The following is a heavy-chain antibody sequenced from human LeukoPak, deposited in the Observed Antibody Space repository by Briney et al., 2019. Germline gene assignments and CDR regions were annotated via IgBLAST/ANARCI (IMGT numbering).Heavy chain of an antibody. V-gene: IGHV1-8*01. CDR1: GYTFTSYD. Sequence: ASVKVSCKASGYTFTSYDINWVRQATGQGLGWMGWMNPNSGSTYYAQKLQGRVTMTTDTSTSTAYMELRSLRSDDTAVYYCARVVRGVTPGVNWFDPWGQGTLVTVSS. D-gene: IGHD3-10*01. CDR3: ARVVRGVTPGVNWFDP. J-gene: IGHJ5*02. CDR2: MNPNSGST.